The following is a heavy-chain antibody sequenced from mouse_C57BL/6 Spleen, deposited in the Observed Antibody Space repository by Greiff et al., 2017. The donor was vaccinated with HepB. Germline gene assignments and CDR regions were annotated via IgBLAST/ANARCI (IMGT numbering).Heavy chain of an antibody. D-gene: IGHD1-1*01. CDR2: IDPEDGVT. Sequence: VQLQQSGAELVRPGASVKLSCTAAGFNINDYYMHWVKQRPEQGLEWIGRIDPEDGVTEDAPKFQGKATMTADTSSNPAYLQISSLTYEDTAVYYCTALIITVVAPLDYWGQGTTLTVSS. CDR1: GFNINDYY. V-gene: IGHV14-1*01. CDR3: TALIITVVAPLDY. J-gene: IGHJ2*01.